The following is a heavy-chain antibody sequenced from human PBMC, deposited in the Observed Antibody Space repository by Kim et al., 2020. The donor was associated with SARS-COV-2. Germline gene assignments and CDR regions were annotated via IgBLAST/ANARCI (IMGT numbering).Heavy chain of an antibody. CDR3: ARGHRHYTYGIDV. CDR2: IYYSGST. D-gene: IGHD2-2*02. CDR1: GGSISSGDYY. Sequence: SETLSLTCTVSGGSISSGDYYWSWIRQPPGKGLEWIGYIYYSGSTYYNPSLKSRVTISVDTSKNQFSLKLSSVTAADTAVYYCARGHRHYTYGIDVWGQGTTVTVSS. J-gene: IGHJ6*02. V-gene: IGHV4-30-4*01.